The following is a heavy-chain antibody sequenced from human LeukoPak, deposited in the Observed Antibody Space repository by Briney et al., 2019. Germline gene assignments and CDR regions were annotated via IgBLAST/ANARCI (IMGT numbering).Heavy chain of an antibody. Sequence: SETLSLTCAVYGGSFSGYYWSWIRQPPGKGLEWIGYIYYSGSTNYNPSLKSRVTISVDTSKNQFSLKLSSVTAADTAVYYCARLDGFWSGFYFDYWGQGTLVTVSS. J-gene: IGHJ4*02. CDR2: IYYSGST. CDR3: ARLDGFWSGFYFDY. CDR1: GGSFSGYY. V-gene: IGHV4-59*08. D-gene: IGHD3-3*01.